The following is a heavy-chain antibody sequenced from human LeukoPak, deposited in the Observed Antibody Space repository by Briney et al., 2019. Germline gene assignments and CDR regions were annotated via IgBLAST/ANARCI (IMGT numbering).Heavy chain of an antibody. J-gene: IGHJ4*02. Sequence: PGRSLRLSCAASGFTFSSYGMHWVRQAPGKGLEWVAVIWYDGSSKYYADSVKGRFTISRDNSKNTLYLQMNSLRAEDTAVYYCARDRTYYYDSSGYYYPTYWGQGTLVTVSS. V-gene: IGHV3-33*01. CDR1: GFTFSSYG. CDR3: ARDRTYYYDSSGYYYPTY. D-gene: IGHD3-22*01. CDR2: IWYDGSSK.